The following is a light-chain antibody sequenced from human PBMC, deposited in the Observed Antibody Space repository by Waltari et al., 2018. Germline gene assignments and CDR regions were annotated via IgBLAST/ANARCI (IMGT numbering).Light chain of an antibody. CDR2: YDS. CDR1: DIGSKS. CDR3: QVWDSSSGHRV. J-gene: IGLJ3*02. Sequence: SYVLTQPPSVSVAPGKTASITCGGNDIGSKSVYWYQQKPGQAPVLVIYYDSDRPSGIPERFSGSNSGNTATLPISRVEAGDEADYYCQVWDSSSGHRVFGGGTKLTVL. V-gene: IGLV3-21*04.